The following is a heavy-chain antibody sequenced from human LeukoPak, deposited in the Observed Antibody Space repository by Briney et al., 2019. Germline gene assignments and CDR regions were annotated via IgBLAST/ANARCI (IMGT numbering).Heavy chain of an antibody. CDR2: ISGSGGST. J-gene: IGHJ4*02. D-gene: IGHD3-22*01. CDR3: AKDYYDSSGLYFDY. Sequence: GGSLRLSCAASGFTFSSYAMHWVRQAPGKGLEWVSAISGSGGSTYYADSVKGRFTISRDNSKNTLYLQMNSLRAEDTAVYYCAKDYYDSSGLYFDYWGQGTLVTVSS. V-gene: IGHV3-23*01. CDR1: GFTFSSYA.